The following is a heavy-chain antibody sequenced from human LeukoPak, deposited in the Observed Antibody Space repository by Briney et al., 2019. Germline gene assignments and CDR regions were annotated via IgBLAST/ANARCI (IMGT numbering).Heavy chain of an antibody. CDR1: GFTFSSYA. V-gene: IGHV3-23*01. CDR3: AKKTPGYSYGQYYFDY. CDR2: ISGSGGST. Sequence: PGGSLRLSCAASGFTFSSYAMSWVRQAPGKGLEWVSAISGSGGSTYYADSVKGRLTISRDNSKNTLYLQMNSLRAEDTAVYYCAKKTPGYSYGQYYFDYWGQGTLVTVSS. D-gene: IGHD5-18*01. J-gene: IGHJ4*02.